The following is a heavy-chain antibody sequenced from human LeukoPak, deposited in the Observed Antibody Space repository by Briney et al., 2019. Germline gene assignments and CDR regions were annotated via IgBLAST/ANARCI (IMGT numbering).Heavy chain of an antibody. D-gene: IGHD5-18*01. V-gene: IGHV4-34*01. CDR1: GGXFSGYY. J-gene: IGHJ4*02. Sequence: SETLSLTCAVYGGXFSGYYCSWIRQPPGKGLEWIGELNHSGSTNYNPSLKSRVTMSLDTSKNQFSLKLSSVTAADTAVYYCARGPLDTAVATYYFDYWAQGTLVTVSS. CDR3: ARGPLDTAVATYYFDY. CDR2: LNHSGST.